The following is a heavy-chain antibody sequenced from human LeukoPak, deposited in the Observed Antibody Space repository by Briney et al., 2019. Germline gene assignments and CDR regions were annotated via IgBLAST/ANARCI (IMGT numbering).Heavy chain of an antibody. J-gene: IGHJ4*02. Sequence: GGSLRLSCAASGFTFSSYAMHWVRQAPGKGLEWVAVISYDGSNKYYADSVKGRFTISRDNSKNTLYLQMNSLRAEDTAVYYCARDPPDSSGVLYYFGYWGQGTLVTVSS. V-gene: IGHV3-30-3*01. CDR1: GFTFSSYA. D-gene: IGHD3-22*01. CDR3: ARDPPDSSGVLYYFGY. CDR2: ISYDGSNK.